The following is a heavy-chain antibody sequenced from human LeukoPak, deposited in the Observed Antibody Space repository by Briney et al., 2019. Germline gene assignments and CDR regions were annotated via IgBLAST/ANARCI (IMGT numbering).Heavy chain of an antibody. J-gene: IGHJ4*02. CDR1: GGSVSSGSYY. Sequence: SETLSLTCTVSGGSVSSGSYYWSWIRQPPGKGLEWTGYIYYSGSTNYNPSLKSRVAISVDTSKNQFSLKLSSVTAADTAVYYCARDSFVVREMDYWGQGTLVTVSS. D-gene: IGHD3-10*01. CDR3: ARDSFVVREMDY. CDR2: IYYSGST. V-gene: IGHV4-61*01.